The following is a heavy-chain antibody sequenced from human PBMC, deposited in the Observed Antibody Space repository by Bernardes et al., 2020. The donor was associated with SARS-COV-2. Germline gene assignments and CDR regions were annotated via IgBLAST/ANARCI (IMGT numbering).Heavy chain of an antibody. CDR1: GYSFNTYF. V-gene: IGHV1-46*02. Sequence: ASVKVSCKASGYSFNTYFIHWVRQAPGGGPEYIGIIDPNGVRTKFARKFQDRVTMTSDTPTTTVYMELNSLTLEDTAVYYCARELDKTYYFDFWGQGTLITVSS. D-gene: IGHD2-2*03. J-gene: IGHJ4*02. CDR3: ARELDKTYYFDF. CDR2: IDPNGVRT.